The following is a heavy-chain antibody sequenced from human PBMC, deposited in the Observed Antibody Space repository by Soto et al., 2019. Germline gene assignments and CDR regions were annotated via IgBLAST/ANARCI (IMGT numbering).Heavy chain of an antibody. CDR3: ARKDTAMAFDY. J-gene: IGHJ4*02. D-gene: IGHD5-18*01. CDR2: IKQDGSEK. CDR1: GFTFSSYW. V-gene: IGHV3-7*03. Sequence: GVSLRLSCAASGFTFSSYWMSWVRQAPGKGLEWVANIKQDGSEKYYVDSVKGRFTISRDNAKNSLYLQMNSLRAEDTAVYYCARKDTAMAFDYWGQGTLVTVSS.